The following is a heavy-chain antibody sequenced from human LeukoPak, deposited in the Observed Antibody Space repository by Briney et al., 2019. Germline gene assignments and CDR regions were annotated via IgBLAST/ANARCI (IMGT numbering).Heavy chain of an antibody. V-gene: IGHV4-38-2*01. J-gene: IGHJ5*02. CDR1: GYSISSGYY. D-gene: IGHD2-2*01. CDR3: ARFESTSGKGSDP. CDR2: IYHSGTT. Sequence: SETLSLTCAVSGYSISSGYYWGWIRQPPGKGLEWIGTIYHSGTTYYNPSLKSRVAISLGTSKNQFSLNLRSVTAADTAVYYCARFESTSGKGSDPWGQGALVTVSS.